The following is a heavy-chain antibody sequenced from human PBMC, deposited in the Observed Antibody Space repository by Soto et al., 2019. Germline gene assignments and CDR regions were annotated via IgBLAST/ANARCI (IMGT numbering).Heavy chain of an antibody. D-gene: IGHD5-18*01. J-gene: IGHJ5*02. CDR2: IYYSGST. CDR1: GGSISSYY. Sequence: SETLSLTXTVSGGSISSYYWSWIRQPPGKGLEGVGNIYYSGSTNYNTSLKSRVTISVNTSKTQFSLNLASVTAADLPVYYGARYGRVQLWFAHWGQGTPVTVSS. CDR3: ARYGRVQLWFAH. V-gene: IGHV4-59*08.